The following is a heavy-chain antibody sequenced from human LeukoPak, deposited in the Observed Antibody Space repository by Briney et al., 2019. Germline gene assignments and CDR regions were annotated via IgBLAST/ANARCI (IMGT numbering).Heavy chain of an antibody. J-gene: IGHJ4*02. Sequence: GGSLRLSCAASGFTFSSYSMNWVRQAPGKGLEWVLSISSSSSYIYYADSVKGRFTISRDNAKNSLYLQMNSLRAEDTAVYYCARDTGHIAVAGSPHEYWGQGTLVTVSS. V-gene: IGHV3-21*01. CDR3: ARDTGHIAVAGSPHEY. CDR2: ISSSSSYI. CDR1: GFTFSSYS. D-gene: IGHD6-19*01.